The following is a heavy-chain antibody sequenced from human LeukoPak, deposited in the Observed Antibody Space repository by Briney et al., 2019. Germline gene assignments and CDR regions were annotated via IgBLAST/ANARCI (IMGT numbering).Heavy chain of an antibody. CDR2: IDVGTSTT. V-gene: IGHV3-23*01. D-gene: IGHD1-14*01. CDR1: GFTFSTYA. J-gene: IGHJ4*02. Sequence: GGSLRLSCGASGFTFSTYAMSWVRQAPGKGLEWVSTIDVGTSTTFYADSVKGRFAIFRDNSKNTVYLQMNSLRADDTAVYFCAKTGQFDSWGQGTLVTVSS. CDR3: AKTGQFDS.